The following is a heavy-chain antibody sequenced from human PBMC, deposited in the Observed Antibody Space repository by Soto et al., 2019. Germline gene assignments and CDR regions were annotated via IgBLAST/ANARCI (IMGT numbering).Heavy chain of an antibody. CDR2: IYYSGST. J-gene: IGHJ6*02. V-gene: IGHV4-30-4*01. CDR1: GGSISSDGHY. CDR3: ASYYCSSTRCPGVDV. Sequence: QVQLQESGPGLVKPSQTLSLICAVSGGSISSDGHYWTWIRQPPGKGLEWIGYIYYSGSTYYNSSLKNRVTISVDTSKNQFSLKLSSVTAADTAVYYCASYYCSSTRCPGVDVWGQGTTVTVSS. D-gene: IGHD2-2*01.